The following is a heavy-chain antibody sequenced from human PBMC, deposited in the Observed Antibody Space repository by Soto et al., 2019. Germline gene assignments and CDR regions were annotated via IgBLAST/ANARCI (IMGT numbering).Heavy chain of an antibody. CDR3: ARDSSGWYPRGDIDY. CDR1: GFTFSSYS. D-gene: IGHD6-19*01. Sequence: GGSLRLSCAASGFTFSSYSMNWVRQAPGKGLEWVSSISSSSSYIYYADSVKGRFTISRDNAKNSLYLQMNSLRAEDTAVYYCARDSSGWYPRGDIDYWGQGTLVTVSS. CDR2: ISSSSSYI. J-gene: IGHJ4*02. V-gene: IGHV3-21*01.